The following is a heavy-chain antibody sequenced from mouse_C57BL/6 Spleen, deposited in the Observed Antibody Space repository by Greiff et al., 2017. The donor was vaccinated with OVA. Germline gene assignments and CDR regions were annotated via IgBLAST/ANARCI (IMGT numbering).Heavy chain of an antibody. Sequence: QVQLQQPGAELVKPGASVKLSCKASGYTFTSYWMHWVKQRPGRGLEWIGRIDPNSGGTKYNEKFKSKATLTVDKPSSTAYMQLSSLTSEDSAVYYCARAGYYGNYEGSKDYWGQGTTLTVSS. D-gene: IGHD2-1*01. J-gene: IGHJ2*01. CDR2: IDPNSGGT. CDR1: GYTFTSYW. V-gene: IGHV1-72*01. CDR3: ARAGYYGNYEGSKDY.